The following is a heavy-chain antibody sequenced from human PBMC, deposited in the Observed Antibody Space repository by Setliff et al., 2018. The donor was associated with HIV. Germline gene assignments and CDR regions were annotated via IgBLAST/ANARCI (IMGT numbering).Heavy chain of an antibody. J-gene: IGHJ6*03. V-gene: IGHV4-59*11. CDR3: ARDGPLEGSYRYYYYYMDV. Sequence: LSLTCTVSGGSISSHYWSWIRQPPGKGLEWIGYIYYSGSTNYNPSLNSRVTISVDTSKNQFSLKLSSVTAADTAVYYCARDGPLEGSYRYYYYYMDVWGKGTTVTV. CDR1: GGSISSHY. D-gene: IGHD3-10*01. CDR2: IYYSGST.